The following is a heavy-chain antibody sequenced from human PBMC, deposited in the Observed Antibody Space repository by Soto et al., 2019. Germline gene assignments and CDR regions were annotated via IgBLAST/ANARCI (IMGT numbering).Heavy chain of an antibody. J-gene: IGHJ3*02. CDR2: IYSGGST. Sequence: GGSLRLSCAASGFTVSSNYMSWVRQAPGKGLEWVSVIYSGGSTYYADSVKGRFTISRDNSKNTLYLQMNSLSAEDTAVYYWASQDGIAASGTAFDIWGQGTMVTVSS. D-gene: IGHD6-13*01. V-gene: IGHV3-53*01. CDR1: GFTVSSNY. CDR3: ASQDGIAASGTAFDI.